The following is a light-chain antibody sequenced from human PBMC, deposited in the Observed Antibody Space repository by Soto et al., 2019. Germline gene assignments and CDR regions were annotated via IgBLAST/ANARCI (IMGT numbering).Light chain of an antibody. J-gene: IGKJ1*01. Sequence: IFMTHSPATRSVSAAEIASLWCRASQSVFSSLAWYQQKPGQAPRLLIYGAATRATGIPARFSGSGSGTEFTLTISSLQSEDFAVYYCQQYHNWPAFGQGTKVDIK. CDR1: QSVFSS. CDR3: QQYHNWPA. CDR2: GAA. V-gene: IGKV3-15*01.